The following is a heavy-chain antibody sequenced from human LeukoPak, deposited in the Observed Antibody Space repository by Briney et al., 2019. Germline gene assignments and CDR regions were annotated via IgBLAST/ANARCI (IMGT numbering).Heavy chain of an antibody. D-gene: IGHD6-19*01. CDR1: GGSISSSSYY. Sequence: PSETLSLTCTVSGGSISSSSYYWGWIRQPPGKGLEWIGSIYYSGSTYYNPSLKSRVTISVDRSKNQFSLKLSSVTAADTAVYYCARDARFSSGVDYYYMDVWGKGTTVTVSS. J-gene: IGHJ6*03. CDR2: IYYSGST. CDR3: ARDARFSSGVDYYYMDV. V-gene: IGHV4-39*07.